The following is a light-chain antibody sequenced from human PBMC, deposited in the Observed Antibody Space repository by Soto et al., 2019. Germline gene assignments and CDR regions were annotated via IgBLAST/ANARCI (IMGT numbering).Light chain of an antibody. CDR2: LNSDGSH. J-gene: IGLJ2*01. CDR3: QTWGTGIVV. CDR1: SGHSNYA. V-gene: IGLV4-69*01. Sequence: QPVLTQSPSAFASLGASVKLTCTLTSGHSNYAIAWHQQQPAKGPRYLMKLNSDGSHSKGDGIPDRFSGSSSGAERYLTISSLQSEDEADYYCQTWGTGIVVFGGGTKLTVL.